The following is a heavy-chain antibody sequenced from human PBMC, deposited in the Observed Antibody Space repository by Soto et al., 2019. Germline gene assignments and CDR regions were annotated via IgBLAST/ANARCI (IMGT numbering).Heavy chain of an antibody. D-gene: IGHD2-2*01. CDR1: GGTFSSYA. CDR2: IIPIFGTA. Sequence: SVKVSCKASGGTFSSYAISWVRQAPGQGLEWMEGIIPIFGTANYAQKFQGRVTITADKSTSTAYMELSSLRSEDTAVYYCASSSIPYCSSTSCYYYYGMDVWGQGTTVTVSS. J-gene: IGHJ6*02. CDR3: ASSSIPYCSSTSCYYYYGMDV. V-gene: IGHV1-69*06.